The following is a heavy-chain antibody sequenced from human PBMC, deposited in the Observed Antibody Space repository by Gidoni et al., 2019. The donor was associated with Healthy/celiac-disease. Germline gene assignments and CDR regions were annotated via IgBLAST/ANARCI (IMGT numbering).Heavy chain of an antibody. D-gene: IGHD6-6*01. V-gene: IGHV3-21*01. CDR1: GFTFSSYS. Sequence: EVQLVESGGGLVKPGGSLRLSCAASGFTFSSYSMNWVRQAPGKGLEWCSSISSSSSYIYYADSVKGRFTISRDNAKNSLYLQMNSLRAEDTAVYYCARRIAARPGYYYYGMDVWGQGTTVTVSS. J-gene: IGHJ6*02. CDR3: ARRIAARPGYYYYGMDV. CDR2: ISSSSSYI.